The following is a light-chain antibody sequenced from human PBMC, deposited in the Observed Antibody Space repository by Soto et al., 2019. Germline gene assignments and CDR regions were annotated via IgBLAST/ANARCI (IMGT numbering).Light chain of an antibody. V-gene: IGKV3D-15*01. CDR3: HQRQSWPRT. Sequence: EIVMTQSPATLSVYPGERATLSCRASQSVGSNLAWYQQKPGQPPRLLIYASARAAGIPARFSASGSGTDFTLTISDVQPEDFALYYCHQRQSWPRTFGQGTKVDIK. J-gene: IGKJ1*01. CDR1: QSVGSN. CDR2: AS.